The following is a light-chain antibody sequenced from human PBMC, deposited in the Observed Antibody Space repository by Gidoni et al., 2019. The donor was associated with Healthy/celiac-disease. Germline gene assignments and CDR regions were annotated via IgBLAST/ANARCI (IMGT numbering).Light chain of an antibody. CDR2: WAS. CDR3: QQYDSTPYT. J-gene: IGKJ2*01. Sequence: IVMTQSPDSLAVSLGERATINFKTSQSVLYSSNNKNYLAWYQQKPGQPPKLLIYWASTRESGVPDRFSGSGSGTDFTLTISSLQAEDVAVYYCQQYDSTPYTFGQGTKLEIK. V-gene: IGKV4-1*01. CDR1: QSVLYSSNNKNY.